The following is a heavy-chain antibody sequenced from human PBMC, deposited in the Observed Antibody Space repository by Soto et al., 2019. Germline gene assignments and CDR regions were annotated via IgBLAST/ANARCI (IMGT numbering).Heavy chain of an antibody. CDR2: ISAGGGNT. Sequence: PGGSGRLSCTASGFTFSSYAMSWVRQAPGKGLAWVSGISAGGGNTYYPASVKGRLTISRDNSRNTLYLQMNNLRVDDTAVYYCADGEEWAFNSDSWGQETFVTVST. J-gene: IGHJ4*02. CDR1: GFTFSSYA. CDR3: ADGEEWAFNSDS. V-gene: IGHV3-23*01. D-gene: IGHD3-3*01.